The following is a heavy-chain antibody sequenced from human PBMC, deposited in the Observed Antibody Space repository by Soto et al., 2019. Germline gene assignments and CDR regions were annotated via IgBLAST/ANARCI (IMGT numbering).Heavy chain of an antibody. J-gene: IGHJ3*02. CDR3: GRASSSLQVFDI. CDR1: GGSISSGGYS. Sequence: PSETLSLTCAVSGGSISSGGYSWSWIRQPPGKGLECIGYVYHSGSTYYNPSLKSGVNISVDRSKNRFSLKMSSVPAADTAVYYCGRASSSLQVFDIWGRLTRGTVSS. D-gene: IGHD2-2*01. CDR2: VYHSGST. V-gene: IGHV4-30-2*01.